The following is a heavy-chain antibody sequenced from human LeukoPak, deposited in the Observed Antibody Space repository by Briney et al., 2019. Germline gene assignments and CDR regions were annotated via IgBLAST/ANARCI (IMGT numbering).Heavy chain of an antibody. CDR2: IYYTGNT. D-gene: IGHD3-10*02. CDR1: GGSTSDYY. V-gene: IGHV4-4*07. CDR3: ARGGTLFTYFDP. J-gene: IGHJ4*02. Sequence: SETLSLTCSVSGGSTSDYYWNWIRQPAGQGLEWLGRIYYTGNTAYNPSLESRLTMSLDTAKNQFSLRVTSVTAADTAVYYCARGGTLFTYFDPWGQGTLVTVSS.